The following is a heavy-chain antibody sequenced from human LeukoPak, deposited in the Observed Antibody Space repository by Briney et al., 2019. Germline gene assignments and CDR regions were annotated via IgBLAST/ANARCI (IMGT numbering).Heavy chain of an antibody. Sequence: ASVKVSCKASGYTFTAYYMHWVRRAPGQGLEWMGWINPNSGGTNYAQKFQGRVTMTRDTSISTVYMELSRLRSDDTAAYYCARDFPSSGWYHPFDYWGQGILVTVSS. V-gene: IGHV1-2*02. CDR3: ARDFPSSGWYHPFDY. D-gene: IGHD6-19*01. CDR1: GYTFTAYY. CDR2: INPNSGGT. J-gene: IGHJ4*02.